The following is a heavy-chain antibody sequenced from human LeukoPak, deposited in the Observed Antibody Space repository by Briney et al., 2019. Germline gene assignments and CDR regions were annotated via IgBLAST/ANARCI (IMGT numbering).Heavy chain of an antibody. D-gene: IGHD1-14*01. V-gene: IGHV4-59*01. CDR2: LYNTGST. CDR1: GGSISSYY. J-gene: IGHJ4*02. CDR3: AREGARRNSPFDY. Sequence: SETLSLTCTVSGGSISSYYWSWIRQPPGKGLEWIGYLYNTGSTNYNPSLKSRVTISVGTSKNQFSLKVTSVTAADTAVYFCAREGARRNSPFDYWGQGTLVTVSS.